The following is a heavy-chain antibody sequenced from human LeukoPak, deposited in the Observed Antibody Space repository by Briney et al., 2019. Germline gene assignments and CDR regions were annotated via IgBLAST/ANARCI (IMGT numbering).Heavy chain of an antibody. CDR2: INHSGST. CDR1: GGSFNDYF. J-gene: IGHJ4*02. Sequence: SETLSLTCAVYGGSFNDYFWSWIRQPPGRGLEWIGEINHSGSTKYTASLKSRVAISADTSKNQFSLKLSSVTAADTAVYFCARGHLRTGTREFDYWGQGTLVTASS. CDR3: ARGHLRTGTREFDY. D-gene: IGHD1-7*01. V-gene: IGHV4-34*01.